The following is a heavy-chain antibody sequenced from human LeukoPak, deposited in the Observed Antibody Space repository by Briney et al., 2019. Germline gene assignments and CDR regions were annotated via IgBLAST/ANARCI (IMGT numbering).Heavy chain of an antibody. V-gene: IGHV3-21*01. D-gene: IGHD6-13*01. CDR1: GFTFSSYS. CDR3: AGEYSSSSPFDY. CDR2: ISSSSSYI. Sequence: GGSLRLSCAASGFTFSSYSMNWVRQAPGKGLEWVSSISSSSSYIYYADSVKSRFTISRDNAKNSLYLQMNSLRAEDTAVYYCAGEYSSSSPFDYWGQGTLVTVSS. J-gene: IGHJ4*02.